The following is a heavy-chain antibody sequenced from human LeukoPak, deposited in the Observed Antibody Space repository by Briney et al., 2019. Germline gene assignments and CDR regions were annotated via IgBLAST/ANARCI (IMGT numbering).Heavy chain of an antibody. J-gene: IGHJ4*02. D-gene: IGHD2-2*01. Sequence: SVKVSCKASGGTFRSYAISWVRQAPGQGLEWMGGIIPIFGTANYAQKFQGRVTITADESTSTAYMELSSLRSEDTAVYYCARDFRSIVVVPAAHIFDYWGQGTLVTVSS. CDR2: IIPIFGTA. CDR1: GGTFRSYA. V-gene: IGHV1-69*13. CDR3: ARDFRSIVVVPAAHIFDY.